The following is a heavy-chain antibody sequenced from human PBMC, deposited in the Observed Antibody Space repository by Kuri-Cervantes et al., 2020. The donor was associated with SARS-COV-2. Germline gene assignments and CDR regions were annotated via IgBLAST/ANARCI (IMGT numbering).Heavy chain of an antibody. Sequence: GGSLRLSCAASGFTVSDYYMTWVRQAPGKGLEWVSVIYVHRTEYADSVKGRFTISRDNSNNTVYLQMNSLRAEDAAVYYCARGRYTNSWYYFGYWGQGTLVTVSS. V-gene: IGHV3-53*01. J-gene: IGHJ4*02. D-gene: IGHD6-13*01. CDR2: IYVHRT. CDR3: ARGRYTNSWYYFGY. CDR1: GFTVSDYY.